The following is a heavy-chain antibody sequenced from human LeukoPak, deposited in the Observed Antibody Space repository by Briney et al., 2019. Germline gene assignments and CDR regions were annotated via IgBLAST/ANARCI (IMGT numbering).Heavy chain of an antibody. J-gene: IGHJ4*02. CDR1: GYTFTSHY. D-gene: IGHD4-23*01. Sequence: GASVKVSCKASGYTFTSHYMHWVRQAPGQGLEWMGIINPSGGSTSYAQKFQGRVTMTRDTSTSTVYMELSSLRSEDTAVYYCARVGGQDPLDGGNSDYWGQGTLVTVSS. CDR2: INPSGGST. CDR3: ARVGGQDPLDGGNSDY. V-gene: IGHV1-46*01.